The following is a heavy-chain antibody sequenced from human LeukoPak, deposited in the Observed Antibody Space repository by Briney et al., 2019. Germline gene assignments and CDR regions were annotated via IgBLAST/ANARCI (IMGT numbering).Heavy chain of an antibody. Sequence: ASVKVSCKASGYTFTGYYMHWVRQAPGQGLEWMGRINPNSGGTNYAQKFQGRVTMTRDTSISTAYMELSRLRSDDTAVYYCARDDGSSDNWFDLWGQGTLVTVSS. CDR1: GYTFTGYY. D-gene: IGHD6-6*01. CDR3: ARDDGSSDNWFDL. CDR2: INPNSGGT. V-gene: IGHV1-2*06. J-gene: IGHJ5*02.